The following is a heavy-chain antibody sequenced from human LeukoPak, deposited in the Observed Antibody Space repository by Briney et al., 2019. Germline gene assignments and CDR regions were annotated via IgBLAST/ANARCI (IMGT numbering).Heavy chain of an antibody. CDR2: IKQDGSEK. CDR3: AKDSAPGYGGSAFDI. D-gene: IGHD4-23*01. J-gene: IGHJ3*02. Sequence: GGSLRLSCAASGFTFSSYWMSWVRQAPGKGLEWVANIKQDGSEKYYVDSVKGRFTISRDNAKNSLYLQMNSLRAEDMALYYCAKDSAPGYGGSAFDIWGQGTMVTVSS. CDR1: GFTFSSYW. V-gene: IGHV3-7*03.